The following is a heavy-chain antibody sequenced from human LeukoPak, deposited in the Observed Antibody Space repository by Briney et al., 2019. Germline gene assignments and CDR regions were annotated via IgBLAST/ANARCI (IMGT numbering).Heavy chain of an antibody. CDR3: ARDRYSSMWSVFEY. CDR1: GFTFSSFG. V-gene: IGHV3-33*01. J-gene: IGHJ4*02. CDR2: IWYDGSTK. Sequence: QPGGSLTLSCAASGFTFSSFGMHWVRQSPGKGLEWVAVIWYDGSTKVHADSVKGRFTISRDNSRNTLYLQVNSLRAEDTAVYYCARDRYSSMWSVFEYWGQGALVTVSS. D-gene: IGHD6-13*01.